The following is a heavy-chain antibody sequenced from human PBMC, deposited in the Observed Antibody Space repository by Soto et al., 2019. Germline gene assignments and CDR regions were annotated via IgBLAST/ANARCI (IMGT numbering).Heavy chain of an antibody. V-gene: IGHV1-2*04. CDR3: ARPAHEYGESNH. D-gene: IGHD3-10*01. Sequence: ASVKVSCKASGYTFTSYGISWVRQAPGQGLEWMGWINPNSGGTNYAQKFQGWVTMTRDTSISTAYMELSRLRSDDTAVYYCARPAHEYGESNHWGQGTLVTVSS. CDR1: GYTFTSYG. J-gene: IGHJ4*02. CDR2: INPNSGGT.